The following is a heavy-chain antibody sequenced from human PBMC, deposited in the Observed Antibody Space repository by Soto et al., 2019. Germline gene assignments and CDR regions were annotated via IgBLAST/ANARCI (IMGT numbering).Heavy chain of an antibody. V-gene: IGHV3-21*01. Sequence: EVQLVESGGGLVKPGGSLRLSCEASGFTFSIYTMNWVRQAPGKGLEWVSSISSSSSYIYYADSVKGRFTVSRDNAKNSLYLQMNILRAEDTAVYYCARWGIAARDFCWGQGTLVTVSS. CDR3: ARWGIAARDFC. J-gene: IGHJ4*02. D-gene: IGHD6-6*01. CDR2: ISSSSSYI. CDR1: GFTFSIYT.